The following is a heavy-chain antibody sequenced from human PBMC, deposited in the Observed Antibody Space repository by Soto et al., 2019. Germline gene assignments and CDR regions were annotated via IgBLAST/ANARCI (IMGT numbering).Heavy chain of an antibody. CDR1: GGSIRGYY. J-gene: IGHJ5*02. CDR2: IYYTGST. V-gene: IGHV4-59*08. Sequence: SDTLSLTCTVSGGSIRGYYWSWSRQTPGKGLEWVGHIYYTGSTNYNPSLKSRLTISVDTSKNQFYLKLSSVTAADTAMYYCAITNTTLYKWFEPWGQGTQVSVSS. D-gene: IGHD1-26*01. CDR3: AITNTTLYKWFEP.